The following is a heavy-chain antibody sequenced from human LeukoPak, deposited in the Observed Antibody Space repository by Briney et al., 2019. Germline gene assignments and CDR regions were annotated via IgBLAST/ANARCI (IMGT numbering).Heavy chain of an antibody. CDR3: ARGLLGATDHIDY. D-gene: IGHD1-26*01. V-gene: IGHV4-34*01. Sequence: SETLSLTCTVSGGSISSYYWSWIRQPPGKGLEWIGEINHSGSTNYNPSLKSRVTISVDTSKNQFSLKLSSVTAADTAVYYCARGLLGATDHIDYWGQGTLVTVSS. J-gene: IGHJ4*02. CDR2: INHSGST. CDR1: GGSISSYY.